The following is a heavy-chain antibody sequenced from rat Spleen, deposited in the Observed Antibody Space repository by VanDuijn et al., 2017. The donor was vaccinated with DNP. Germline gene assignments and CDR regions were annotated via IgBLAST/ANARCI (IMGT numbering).Heavy chain of an antibody. Sequence: EVQLVESGGGLVQPGRSLKLSCAASGFTFSDYNMAWVRQAPKKGLEWVATIIYDGSRTYYRDSVKGRFTISRDNPKSTLYLQMDSLRSEDTATYYCARQRVMYTTATGFAYWGQGTLVTVSS. CDR3: ARQRVMYTTATGFAY. D-gene: IGHD1-6*01. V-gene: IGHV5S10*01. CDR1: GFTFSDYN. CDR2: IIYDGSRT. J-gene: IGHJ3*01.